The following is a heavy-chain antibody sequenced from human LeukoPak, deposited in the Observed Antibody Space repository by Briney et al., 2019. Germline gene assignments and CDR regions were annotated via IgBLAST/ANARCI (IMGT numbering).Heavy chain of an antibody. J-gene: IGHJ4*02. D-gene: IGHD3-3*01. CDR2: INPNSGGT. V-gene: IGHV1-2*02. CDR1: GYTFTGYY. CDR3: ARVSSLTIFGVVIIYRDLYFDY. Sequence: ASVKVSCKASGYTFTGYYMHWVRQAPGQGLEWMGWINPNSGGTNYAQKFQGRVTMTRDTSISTAYMELSRLRSDDTAVYYCARVSSLTIFGVVIIYRDLYFDYWGQGTLVTVSS.